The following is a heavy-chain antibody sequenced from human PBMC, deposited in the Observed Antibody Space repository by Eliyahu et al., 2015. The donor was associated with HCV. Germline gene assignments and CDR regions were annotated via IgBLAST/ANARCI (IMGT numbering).Heavy chain of an antibody. J-gene: IGHJ3*02. D-gene: IGHD2-2*01. CDR2: IYYSGST. CDR3: ARQPDCSSTSCYPSDAFDI. CDR1: GGXISXXSYY. Sequence: QLQLQESGPGLVKPSETLSLTCTVSGGXISXXSYYXGWXRQPPGKGLEWIXSIYYSGSTYYNPSLKSRVTISVDTSKNQFSLKLSSVTAADTAVYYCARQPDCSSTSCYPSDAFDIWGQGTMVTVSS. V-gene: IGHV4-39*01.